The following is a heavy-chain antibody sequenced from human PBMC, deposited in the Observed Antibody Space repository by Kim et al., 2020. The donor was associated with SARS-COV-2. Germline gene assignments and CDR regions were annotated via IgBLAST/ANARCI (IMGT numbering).Heavy chain of an antibody. Sequence: SETLSLTCAVYGGSFSGYYWSWIRQPPGKGLEWIGEINHSGSTNYNPSLKSRVTISVDTSKNQFSLKLSSVTAADTAVYYCARGKIGWFRELRFDPWGQGTLVTVSS. D-gene: IGHD3-10*01. J-gene: IGHJ5*02. CDR1: GGSFSGYY. CDR2: INHSGST. CDR3: ARGKIGWFRELRFDP. V-gene: IGHV4-34*01.